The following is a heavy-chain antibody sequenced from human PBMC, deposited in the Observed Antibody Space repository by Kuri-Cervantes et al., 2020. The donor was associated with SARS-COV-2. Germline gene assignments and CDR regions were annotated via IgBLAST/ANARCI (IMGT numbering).Heavy chain of an antibody. Sequence: ASVKVSCKASGYSFTMYPMHWVRQAPGQSLEWMGWINPGNGNTKYSQKFQDRVTITRDTSASTAYVELSSLRSEDTAVYYCARSAAFYYDSSGYYYASANFQHWGQGTLVTVSS. CDR1: GYSFTMYP. CDR2: INPGNGNT. J-gene: IGHJ1*01. CDR3: ARSAAFYYDSSGYYYASANFQH. V-gene: IGHV1-3*01. D-gene: IGHD3-22*01.